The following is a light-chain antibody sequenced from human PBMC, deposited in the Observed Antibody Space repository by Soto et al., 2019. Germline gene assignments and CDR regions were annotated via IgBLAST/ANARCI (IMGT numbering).Light chain of an antibody. V-gene: IGKV1-6*01. Sequence: IQLTQSAASLSSSVGDRVTITCRASQGIRNDLGWYQQKPGKAPKLLIYVASSLQSGVPSRFSGSGSGTDFTLTISSLQPEDFATYYCLQDYNYPLTFGGGTKVDNK. J-gene: IGKJ4*01. CDR3: LQDYNYPLT. CDR1: QGIRND. CDR2: VAS.